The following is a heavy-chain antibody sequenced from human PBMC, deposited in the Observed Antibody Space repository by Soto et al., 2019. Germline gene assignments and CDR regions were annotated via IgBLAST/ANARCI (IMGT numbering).Heavy chain of an antibody. CDR1: GGTFSSYA. V-gene: IGHV1-69*12. CDR2: IIPIFGTA. Sequence: QVQLVQSGAEVKKPGSSVKVSCKASGGTFSSYAISWVRQAPGQGLEWMGGIIPIFGTANYAQKFQGRVTIPADESTSTACMELSRLRSEDTAVYYCARNSYYGSGSYNYGMDVWGQGTTVTVSS. D-gene: IGHD3-10*01. J-gene: IGHJ6*02. CDR3: ARNSYYGSGSYNYGMDV.